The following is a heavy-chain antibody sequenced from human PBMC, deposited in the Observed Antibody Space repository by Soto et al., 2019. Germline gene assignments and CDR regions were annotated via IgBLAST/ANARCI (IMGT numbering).Heavy chain of an antibody. Sequence: QVQLQQWGAGLLKPSETLSLTCAVYGGSFSGYYWSWIRQPPGKGLEWIGEINHSGSTNYNPSLKSRVNISVDTSKNQFSLKLSSVTAADTAVYYCARDHIVVVVAATLGDDAFDIWGQGTMVTVSS. CDR2: INHSGST. D-gene: IGHD2-15*01. CDR1: GGSFSGYY. CDR3: ARDHIVVVVAATLGDDAFDI. V-gene: IGHV4-34*01. J-gene: IGHJ3*02.